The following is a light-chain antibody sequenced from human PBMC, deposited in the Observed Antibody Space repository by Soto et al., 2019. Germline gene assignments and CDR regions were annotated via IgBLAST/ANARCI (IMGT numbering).Light chain of an antibody. V-gene: IGKV3-15*01. Sequence: RSSRASQSISRNLAWFQQKPGQAPTLLIFGASTRAAGIPARFSCSGSGKEFTLSIRGLKAEDFAGDLRQQDGSLVNFGGGTKVDI. CDR2: GAS. CDR3: QQDGSLVN. J-gene: IGKJ4*01. CDR1: QSISRN.